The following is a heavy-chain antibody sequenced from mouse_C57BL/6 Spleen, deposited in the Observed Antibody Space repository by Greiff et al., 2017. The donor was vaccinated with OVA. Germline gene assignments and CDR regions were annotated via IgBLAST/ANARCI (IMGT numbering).Heavy chain of an antibody. Sequence: QVQLKQPGTELVKPGASVQLSCKASGSTFTSYWMHWVKQRPGQGLEWIGNINPSNGGTNSTETFKSKATLTVDTSSSPAYMQLSSLTSEDSAVYYCARVLLYYYAMDYWGQGTSVTGSS. CDR2: INPSNGGT. D-gene: IGHD1-1*02. CDR3: ARVLLYYYAMDY. J-gene: IGHJ4*01. V-gene: IGHV1-53*01. CDR1: GSTFTSYW.